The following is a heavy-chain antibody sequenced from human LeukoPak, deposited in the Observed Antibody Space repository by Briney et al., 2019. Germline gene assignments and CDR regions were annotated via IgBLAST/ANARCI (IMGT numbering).Heavy chain of an antibody. J-gene: IGHJ4*02. CDR1: GGSISSYY. D-gene: IGHD5-24*01. V-gene: IGHV4-59*08. CDR2: IYYSGST. CDR3: AGGDGYNLNFDY. Sequence: SETLSLTCTVSGGSISSYYWSWIRQPPGKGLEWIGYIYYSGSTNYNPSLKSRVTISVDTSKNQFSLKLSSVTAADTAVYYCAGGDGYNLNFDYWGQGTLVTVSS.